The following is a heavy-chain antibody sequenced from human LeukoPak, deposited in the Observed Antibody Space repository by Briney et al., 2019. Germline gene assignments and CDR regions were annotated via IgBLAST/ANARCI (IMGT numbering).Heavy chain of an antibody. CDR3: AKEQSSSGFFDY. J-gene: IGHJ4*02. CDR2: ISGRGDRT. Sequence: GGSLRLSCAASGFTFSSYAMSWVRQALGKGLEWVSAISGRGDRTYYADSVKGRFTISRDNSKNTLYLQMNSLRAEDTAVYYCAKEQSSSGFFDYWGQGTLVTVSS. CDR1: GFTFSSYA. V-gene: IGHV3-23*01. D-gene: IGHD6-6*01.